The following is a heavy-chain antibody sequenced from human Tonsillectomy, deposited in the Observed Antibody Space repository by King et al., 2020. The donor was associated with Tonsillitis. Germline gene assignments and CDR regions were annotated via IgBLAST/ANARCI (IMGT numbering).Heavy chain of an antibody. V-gene: IGHV4-59*01. CDR2: IYYSGST. D-gene: IGHD3-16*02. CDR3: ARDWGSYDYVWGSYRSNAFDI. CDR1: GGSISSSY. Sequence: VQLQESGPGLVKPSETLSLTCTVSGGSISSSYWSWIRQPPGKGLEWIGYIYYSGSTNYNPSLKSGVTISVDTSKNQFSLKLSSVTAADTAVYYCARDWGSYDYVWGSYRSNAFDIWGQGTMVTVSS. J-gene: IGHJ3*02.